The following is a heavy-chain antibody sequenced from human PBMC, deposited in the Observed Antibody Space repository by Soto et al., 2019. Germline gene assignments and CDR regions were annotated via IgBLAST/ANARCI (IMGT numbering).Heavy chain of an antibody. D-gene: IGHD6-19*01. Sequence: GGSLKISCKGSGYTFSSYWIAWVRQMPGKGLEWGGVISPGDSNPRSSPSFQGQVTFSADNTLNTAYLQWNTLRASDTAIYYCASRTYESGWRPYFDYWGQGTLVTVSS. V-gene: IGHV5-51*01. CDR1: GYTFSSYW. CDR2: ISPGDSNP. CDR3: ASRTYESGWRPYFDY. J-gene: IGHJ4*02.